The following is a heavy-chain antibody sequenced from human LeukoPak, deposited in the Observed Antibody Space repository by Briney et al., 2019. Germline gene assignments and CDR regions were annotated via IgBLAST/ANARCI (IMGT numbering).Heavy chain of an antibody. CDR3: ARGYSFDGDPQPNWFDP. CDR2: ISYDGSNK. V-gene: IGHV3-30-3*01. CDR1: GFTFSSYA. D-gene: IGHD4-17*01. J-gene: IGHJ5*02. Sequence: GGSLRLSCAASGFTFSSYAMHWVRQAPGKGLEWVAVISYDGSNKYYADSVKGRFTISRDNSKNTLYLQMNSLRAEDTAVYYCARGYSFDGDPQPNWFDPWGQGTLVTVSS.